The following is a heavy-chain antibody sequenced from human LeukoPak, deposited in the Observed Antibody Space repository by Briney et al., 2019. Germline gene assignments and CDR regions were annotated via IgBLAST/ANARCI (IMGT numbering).Heavy chain of an antibody. Sequence: GGSLRLSCAASGFTFSSYAMSWVRQAPGKGLEWVSAISGSGGSTYYADSVKDRFTISRDNSKNTLYLQLNSLRAEDTAVYYCARDSTYYYDSGSSGPHYFDNWGQGTLVTVSS. CDR2: ISGSGGST. V-gene: IGHV3-23*01. D-gene: IGHD3-10*01. CDR1: GFTFSSYA. CDR3: ARDSTYYYDSGSSGPHYFDN. J-gene: IGHJ4*02.